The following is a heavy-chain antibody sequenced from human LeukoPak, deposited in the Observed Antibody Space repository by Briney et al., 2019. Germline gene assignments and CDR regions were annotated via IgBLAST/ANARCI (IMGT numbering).Heavy chain of an antibody. CDR1: GGSVTSSSYY. CDR3: ARHWDATFYYYYYMDV. CDR2: IYYSGST. J-gene: IGHJ6*03. V-gene: IGHV4-39*01. D-gene: IGHD1-26*01. Sequence: PSENLSLTCTVSGGSVTSSSYYWGWIRQPPGKGLEWIGNIYYSGSTYYNPSLKSRVTISVDTSKNQFSLKLSSVTAADTAVYFCARHWDATFYYYYYMDVWGRGTTVTVSS.